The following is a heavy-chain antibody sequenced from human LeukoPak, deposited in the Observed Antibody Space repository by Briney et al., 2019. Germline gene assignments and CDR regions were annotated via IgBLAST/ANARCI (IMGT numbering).Heavy chain of an antibody. D-gene: IGHD3-10*01. J-gene: IGHJ3*02. CDR1: GITFSNYA. V-gene: IGHV3-23*01. Sequence: PGGSLRLSCAASGITFSNYAMSWVRQAPGKGLEWVSIIGYRGGSIYYAYSVKGRFTISRDNSKNTLSLQMNGLRPEDTAVYYCARDFGWAFDMWGQGTVVTVSS. CDR3: ARDFGWAFDM. CDR2: IGYRGGSI.